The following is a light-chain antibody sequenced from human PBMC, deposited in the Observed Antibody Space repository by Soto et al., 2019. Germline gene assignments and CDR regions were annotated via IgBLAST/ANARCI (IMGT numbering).Light chain of an antibody. CDR3: KQRNDWPLT. Sequence: EIVLAQSRATLSLAPGERGTLWCRASQSVRNYLAWYQQKPGQAPRLLIYDASYRATGIPARFSGSGSGTDFTLTIRSLEPEDFAVYYCKQRNDWPLTVGQGTRLEIK. CDR1: QSVRNY. J-gene: IGKJ5*01. V-gene: IGKV3-11*01. CDR2: DAS.